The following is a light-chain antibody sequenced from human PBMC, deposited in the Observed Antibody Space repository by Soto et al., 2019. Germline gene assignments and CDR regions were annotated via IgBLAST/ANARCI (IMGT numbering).Light chain of an antibody. CDR3: SSYTGASALYV. CDR2: DVA. CDR1: SSDIGGYNY. J-gene: IGLJ1*01. Sequence: QSALTQPASVSESPGQSITISCTGTSSDIGGYNYVAWYQQHLGKAPKLIIYDVAVRPSGVSNRFSGSKSGNTASLAISGLQAEDEAHYYCSSYTGASALYVFGTGTKLTVL. V-gene: IGLV2-14*03.